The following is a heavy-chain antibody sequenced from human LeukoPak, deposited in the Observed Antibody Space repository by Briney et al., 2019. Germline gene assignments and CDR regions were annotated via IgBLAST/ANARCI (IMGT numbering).Heavy chain of an antibody. Sequence: KPGRSLRLSCAASGFTFSSYSMNWVRQAPGRGLEWVSSISSSSSYIYYADSVKGRFTISRDNAKNSLYLQMNSLRAEDTAVYYCARDRPAGATVWGQGTMVTVSS. CDR2: ISSSSSYI. J-gene: IGHJ3*01. D-gene: IGHD6-25*01. CDR1: GFTFSSYS. V-gene: IGHV3-21*01. CDR3: ARDRPAGATV.